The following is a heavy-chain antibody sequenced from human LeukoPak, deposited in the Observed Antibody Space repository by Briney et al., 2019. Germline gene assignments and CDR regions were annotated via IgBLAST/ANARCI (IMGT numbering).Heavy chain of an antibody. J-gene: IGHJ6*04. CDR2: IIPILGIA. Sequence: GASVKVSCKASGGTFSSYAISWVRQAPGQGLEWMGRIIPILGIANYAQKFQGRVTITADKSTSTAHMELSSLRSEDTAVYYCARGLALGYCSGGSCYAYDVWGKGTTVTVSS. V-gene: IGHV1-69*04. CDR3: ARGLALGYCSGGSCYAYDV. D-gene: IGHD2-15*01. CDR1: GGTFSSYA.